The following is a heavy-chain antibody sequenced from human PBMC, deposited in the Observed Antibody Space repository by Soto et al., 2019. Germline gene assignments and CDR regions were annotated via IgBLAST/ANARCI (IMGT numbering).Heavy chain of an antibody. CDR1: GGSFSDYY. Sequence: QVQLQQWGAGLLKPSETLSLTCAVYGGSFSDYYWTWIRQPPEKGLEWIGEINHSGSTNYNPSLKSRVTIPVDTSNNQFSLRLRSVTAADTAVYYCARSSQALLIRWGQGTMVTVSS. D-gene: IGHD3-10*01. J-gene: IGHJ3*01. V-gene: IGHV4-34*01. CDR3: ARSSQALLIR. CDR2: INHSGST.